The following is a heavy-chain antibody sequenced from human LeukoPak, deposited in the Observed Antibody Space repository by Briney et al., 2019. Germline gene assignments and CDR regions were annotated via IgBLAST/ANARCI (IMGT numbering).Heavy chain of an antibody. Sequence: GGSLRLSCAASGFTFNSYLMSWVRQAPGKGLGWVSRIDGDGATTSYEDSVKGRFTISRDNANTMVYLEMNSLRAEDTAVYYCARRTVWGSYRGLGYYYYYMDAWGKGTTVTVSS. D-gene: IGHD3-16*02. J-gene: IGHJ6*03. V-gene: IGHV3-74*01. CDR2: IDGDGATT. CDR1: GFTFNSYL. CDR3: ARRTVWGSYRGLGYYYYYMDA.